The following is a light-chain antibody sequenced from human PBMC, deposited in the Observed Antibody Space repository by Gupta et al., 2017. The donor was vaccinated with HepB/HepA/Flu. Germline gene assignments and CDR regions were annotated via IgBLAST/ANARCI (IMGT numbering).Light chain of an antibody. CDR1: QNFNTN. Sequence: EVVMTQSPATLSVPPGERATLSCRASQNFNTNVAWYQQKPGQAPRLLIYAASTRFTGVPARFSGNESGTEFTLTISSLQSEDLAVYYCQQYNSWPRSFGQGTKLEIK. V-gene: IGKV3-15*01. J-gene: IGKJ2*04. CDR3: QQYNSWPRS. CDR2: AAS.